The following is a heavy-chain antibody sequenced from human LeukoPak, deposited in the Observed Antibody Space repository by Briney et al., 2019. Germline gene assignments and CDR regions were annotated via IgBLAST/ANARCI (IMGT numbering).Heavy chain of an antibody. Sequence: ASVKVSCKASGYTFTSYGISWVRQAPGQGLEWMGWISAYNGNTNHAQKLQGRVTMTTDTSTSTAYMELRSLRSDDTAVYYCARGVRDIVVVVAAQYYYYGMDVWGQGTTVTVSS. CDR1: GYTFTSYG. V-gene: IGHV1-18*01. CDR3: ARGVRDIVVVVAAQYYYYGMDV. D-gene: IGHD2-15*01. J-gene: IGHJ6*02. CDR2: ISAYNGNT.